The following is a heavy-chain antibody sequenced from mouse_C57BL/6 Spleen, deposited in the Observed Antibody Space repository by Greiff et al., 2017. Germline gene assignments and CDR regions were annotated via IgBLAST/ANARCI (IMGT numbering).Heavy chain of an antibody. CDR1: GFTFSSYG. CDR3: ARSTRISSALFDY. V-gene: IGHV5-6*01. J-gene: IGHJ2*01. Sequence: EVKLMESGGDLVKPGGSLKLSCAASGFTFSSYGMSWVRQTPDKRLEWVATISRGGSYTYYPDSVKGRFTISSDNAKNTRYLQMSSLTSADTAMDYCARSTRISSALFDYWGQGTTLTVSS. D-gene: IGHD2-4*01. CDR2: ISRGGSYT.